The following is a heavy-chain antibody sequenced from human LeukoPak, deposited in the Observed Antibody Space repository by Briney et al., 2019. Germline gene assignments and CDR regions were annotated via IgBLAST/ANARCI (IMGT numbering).Heavy chain of an antibody. CDR2: ISGSGGST. V-gene: IGHV3-23*01. D-gene: IGHD3-22*01. CDR3: AKARYYDSSGRPGGY. Sequence: GGSLRLSCAASGLTFSSYAMSWVRQAPGKGLEWVSAISGSGGSTYYADSVKGRFTISRDNSKNTLYLQMNSLRAEDTAVYYCAKARYYDSSGRPGGYWGQGTLVTVSS. J-gene: IGHJ4*02. CDR1: GLTFSSYA.